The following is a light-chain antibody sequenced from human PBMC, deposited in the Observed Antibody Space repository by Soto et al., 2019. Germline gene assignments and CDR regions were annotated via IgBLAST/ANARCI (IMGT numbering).Light chain of an antibody. Sequence: ETVMTQSPATLSVSPGEGVTLSCRASQDISNKLAWYQQKPGQAPRLLLYSASTRATGVPARFSGSGSGPEFTLSISSLQSEDFAVYHCQHHHDWRWTFGQGTKVEIK. CDR1: QDISNK. J-gene: IGKJ1*01. CDR3: QHHHDWRWT. CDR2: SAS. V-gene: IGKV3-15*01.